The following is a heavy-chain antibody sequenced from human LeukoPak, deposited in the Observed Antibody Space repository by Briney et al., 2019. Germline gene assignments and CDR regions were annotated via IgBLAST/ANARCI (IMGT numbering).Heavy chain of an antibody. V-gene: IGHV1-69*13. CDR2: IIPIFGTA. J-gene: IGHJ3*02. CDR3: ARALTDGDSSGYYYVGAFDI. Sequence: ASVKVSCKASGGTFSSYAISWVRQAPGQGLEWMGGIIPIFGTANYAQKFQGRVTITADESTSTAYMELSSLRSEDTAVYYCARALTDGDSSGYYYVGAFDIWGQGTMVTVSS. CDR1: GGTFSSYA. D-gene: IGHD3-22*01.